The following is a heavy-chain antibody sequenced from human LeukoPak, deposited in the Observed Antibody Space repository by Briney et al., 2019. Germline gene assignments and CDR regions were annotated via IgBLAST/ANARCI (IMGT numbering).Heavy chain of an antibody. J-gene: IGHJ4*02. Sequence: GGSLRLSCAASGFTVGSNYMSWVRQAPGKGLEWVSIIYRGGSTNYADSVKGRFTISRDNSKNTLYLQMDSLRPEDTAVYYCARAVWGSRRPDYWGQGTLVTVSS. CDR3: ARAVWGSRRPDY. V-gene: IGHV3-66*02. CDR2: IYRGGST. D-gene: IGHD3-16*01. CDR1: GFTVGSNY.